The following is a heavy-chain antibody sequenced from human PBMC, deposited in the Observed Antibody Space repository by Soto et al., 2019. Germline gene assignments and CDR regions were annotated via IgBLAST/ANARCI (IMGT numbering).Heavy chain of an antibody. CDR3: AKDKLSSTDAFDS. CDR2: ISYDGSNK. J-gene: IGHJ3*02. Sequence: SGGSLRLSCAASGLTFSNFGMHWVRQAPGKGLEWVALISYDGSNKYYADSVKGRFTISRDTSKNTLYLQMNSLRAEDTAVYYCAKDKLSSTDAFDSWGQGTMVTVSS. CDR1: GLTFSNFG. V-gene: IGHV3-30*18.